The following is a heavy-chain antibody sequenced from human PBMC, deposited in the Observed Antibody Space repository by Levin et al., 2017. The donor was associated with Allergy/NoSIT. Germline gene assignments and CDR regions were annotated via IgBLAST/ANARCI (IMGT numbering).Heavy chain of an antibody. D-gene: IGHD2-21*01. CDR1: GFTFTIYD. J-gene: IGHJ5*02. CDR3: AQETIAAPPYNWFDT. Sequence: GESLKISCKASGFTFTIYDIHWVRQAPGQGLEWVGRLNPNTGATDSAQKFVGRVTMTRDTSTTTAFMELTRLRPDDTAIYYCAQETIAAPPYNWFDTWGQGALVTVSS. CDR2: LNPNTGAT. V-gene: IGHV1-2*06.